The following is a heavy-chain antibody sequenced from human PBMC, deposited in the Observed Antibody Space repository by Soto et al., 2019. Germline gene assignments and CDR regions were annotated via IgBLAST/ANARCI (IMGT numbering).Heavy chain of an antibody. CDR3: ARGVDTADY. CDR2: ISYDGSNK. Sequence: QVQLVESGGGVVQPGRSLRLSCAASGFTFSSYAMHWVHQAPGKGLEWVAVISYDGSNKYYADSVKGRFTISRDNSKNTLYLQMNSLRAEDTAVYYCARGVDTADYWGQGTLVTVSS. D-gene: IGHD5-18*01. CDR1: GFTFSSYA. J-gene: IGHJ4*02. V-gene: IGHV3-30-3*01.